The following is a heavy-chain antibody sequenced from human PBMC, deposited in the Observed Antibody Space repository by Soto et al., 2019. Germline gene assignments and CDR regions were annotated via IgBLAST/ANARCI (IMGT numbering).Heavy chain of an antibody. CDR3: ARDILVATLTNWFDP. J-gene: IGHJ5*02. D-gene: IGHD5-12*01. CDR2: IWYDGSNK. Sequence: GGSLRLSCAASGFTFSSYGMHWVRQAPGKGLEWVAVIWYDGSNKYYADSVKGRFTISRDNSKNTLYLQMNSLRAVDTAVYYCARDILVATLTNWFDPWGQGTLVTVSS. CDR1: GFTFSSYG. V-gene: IGHV3-33*01.